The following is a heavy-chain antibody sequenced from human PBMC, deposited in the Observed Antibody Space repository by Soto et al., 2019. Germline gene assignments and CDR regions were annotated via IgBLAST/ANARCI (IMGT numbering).Heavy chain of an antibody. D-gene: IGHD3-10*01. CDR3: AKDKVRDYYGPDYYYGMDV. V-gene: IGHV3-23*01. J-gene: IGHJ6*02. CDR1: YCTTSNYA. Sequence: GGSLRLCKAAAYCTTSNYAMSWVREAPEKGLEWVAAINGSGGSTYYADSVKGRFTISRDNSKNTLYLQMNSLRAEDTAVYYCAKDKVRDYYGPDYYYGMDVWGQGTTVTVSS. CDR2: INGSGGST.